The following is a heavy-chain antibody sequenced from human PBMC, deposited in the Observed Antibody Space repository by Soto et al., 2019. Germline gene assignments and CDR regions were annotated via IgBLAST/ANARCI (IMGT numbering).Heavy chain of an antibody. CDR3: ARDDYGIYPY. J-gene: IGHJ4*02. D-gene: IGHD1-26*01. V-gene: IGHV1-2*02. CDR2: VDPRTGGA. Sequence: QVQLVQSGTEVKKPGASVRVSCKASGYAITAYYIHWVRQAPGQGLEWMGWVDPRTGGAIYAQKFQDRVTMTRDTSISTVYMDLSGLRSDDTALYYCARDDYGIYPYWGQGTLVTLSS. CDR1: GYAITAYY.